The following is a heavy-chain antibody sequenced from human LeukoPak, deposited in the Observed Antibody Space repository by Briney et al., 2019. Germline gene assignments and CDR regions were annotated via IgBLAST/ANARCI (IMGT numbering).Heavy chain of an antibody. V-gene: IGHV4-59*01. D-gene: IGHD3-16*01. CDR2: IYYSGST. J-gene: IGHJ4*02. CDR3: TSMTLTEYYFDY. CDR1: GGPISSYY. Sequence: SETLSLTCTVSGGPISSYYWSWIRQPPGKGLEWIGYIYYSGSTNYNPSLKSRVTISVDTSKNQFSLKLSSVTAADTAVYYCTSMTLTEYYFDYWGQGTLVTVSS.